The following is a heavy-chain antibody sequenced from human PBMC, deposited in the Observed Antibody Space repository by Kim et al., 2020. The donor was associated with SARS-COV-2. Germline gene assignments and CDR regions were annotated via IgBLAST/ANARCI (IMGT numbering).Heavy chain of an antibody. CDR2: IKSKTDGGTT. D-gene: IGHD3-10*01. V-gene: IGHV3-15*01. Sequence: GGSLRLSCAASGFTFSNAWMSWVRQAPGKGLEWVGRIKSKTDGGTTDYAAPVKGRFTISRDDSKNTLYLQMNSLKTEDTAVYYCTTDTGGYYYGSGTIGMDVWGQGTTVTVSS. CDR3: TTDTGGYYYGSGTIGMDV. J-gene: IGHJ6*02. CDR1: GFTFSNAW.